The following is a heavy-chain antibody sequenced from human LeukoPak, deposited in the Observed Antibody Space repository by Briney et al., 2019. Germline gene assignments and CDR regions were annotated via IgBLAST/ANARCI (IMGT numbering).Heavy chain of an antibody. V-gene: IGHV3-30*04. D-gene: IGHD6-6*01. CDR1: GFTFRSYS. J-gene: IGHJ5*02. CDR2: ISYDGSNK. Sequence: EGSLRLFCAASGFTFRSYSMHWVRQPPGKGLEWVAVISYDGSNKYNADSVKGRFTISRDNSKNTLYLQMNSLRAEDTAVYYCARGVYSSSSLWFDPWGQGTLVTVSS. CDR3: ARGVYSSSSLWFDP.